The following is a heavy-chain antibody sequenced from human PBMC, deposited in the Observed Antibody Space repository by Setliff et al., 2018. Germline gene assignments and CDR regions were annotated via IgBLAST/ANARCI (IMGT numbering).Heavy chain of an antibody. D-gene: IGHD3-3*01. CDR2: INHSGST. CDR3: ARRETYYNFWSGYYAY. Sequence: SETLSLTCAVYGGSFSGYYWSWIRQPPGKGLEWIGEINHSGSTNYNPSLKSRVTISVDTSKNQFSLKLSSVTAADTAVYYCARRETYYNFWSGYYAYWCQGTLVTVSS. V-gene: IGHV4-34*01. CDR1: GGSFSGYY. J-gene: IGHJ4*02.